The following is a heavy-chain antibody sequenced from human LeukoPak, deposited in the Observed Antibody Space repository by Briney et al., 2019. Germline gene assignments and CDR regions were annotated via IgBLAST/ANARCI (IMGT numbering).Heavy chain of an antibody. V-gene: IGHV3-23*01. CDR2: VSGSGGRT. J-gene: IGHJ6*02. Sequence: GGSLRLSCAASGFMFSTYAMSWVRQAPGKGLEWVSGVSGSGGRTFYADSVKGRFTNSRDNYKNTLDLQMNSLRAEDTAVSYCAKDLDVWGQGTTVTVSS. CDR1: GFMFSTYA. CDR3: AKDLDV.